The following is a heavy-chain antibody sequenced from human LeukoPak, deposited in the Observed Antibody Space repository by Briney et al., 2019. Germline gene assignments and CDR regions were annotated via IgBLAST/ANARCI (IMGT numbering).Heavy chain of an antibody. V-gene: IGHV4-30-4*01. CDR2: IYTSGST. D-gene: IGHD5-18*01. CDR3: ARGGYSYGGYYFDY. Sequence: PSETLSLTCTVSGGSISSGDYYWSWIRQPPGKGLEWIGYIYTSGSTNYNPSLKSRVTISVDTSKNQFSLKLSSVTAADTAVYYCARGGYSYGGYYFDYWGQGTLVTVSS. CDR1: GGSISSGDYY. J-gene: IGHJ4*02.